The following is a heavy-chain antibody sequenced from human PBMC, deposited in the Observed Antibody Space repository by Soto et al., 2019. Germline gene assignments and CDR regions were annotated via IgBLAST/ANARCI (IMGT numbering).Heavy chain of an antibody. D-gene: IGHD3-9*01. CDR2: ISYDGNNQ. CDR1: GFIFSGYA. J-gene: IGHJ5*02. Sequence: QVQLVESGGGVVQPGRSLRLSCAASGFIFSGYAMHWVRQAPGKGLEWVAVISYDGNNQYYADSVKGRFTVSRDNSNNMLYVQLNNLRDGDTAIYYCAKETNAYEINLWGQGTLVTVSS. V-gene: IGHV3-30-3*01. CDR3: AKETNAYEINL.